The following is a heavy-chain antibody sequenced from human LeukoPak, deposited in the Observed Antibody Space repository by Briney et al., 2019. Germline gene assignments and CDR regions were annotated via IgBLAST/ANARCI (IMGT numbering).Heavy chain of an antibody. V-gene: IGHV4-59*08. D-gene: IGHD6-19*01. CDR3: ARLGISVAGAFDY. CDR2: IYYSGST. J-gene: IGHJ4*02. Sequence: PSETLSLTCTVSGGSISNYYWSWIRQPPGKGLEWLGYIYYSGSTNYNPSLKSRVTISVDTSKNQFSLKLSSVTAADTAIYYCARLGISVAGAFDYWGQGTLVTVSS. CDR1: GGSISNYY.